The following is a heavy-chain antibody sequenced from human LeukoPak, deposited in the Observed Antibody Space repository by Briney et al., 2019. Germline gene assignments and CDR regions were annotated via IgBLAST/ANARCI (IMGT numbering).Heavy chain of an antibody. V-gene: IGHV4-30-2*01. Sequence: PSETLSLTCTVSGGSISSGGYYWSWIRQPPGKGLEWIGYIYHSGSTYYNPSLKSRVTISVDRSKNQFSLKLSSVTAADTAVYYCARHFYCGGDCWAFDIWGQGTMVTVSS. CDR2: IYHSGST. J-gene: IGHJ3*02. CDR1: GGSISSGGYY. CDR3: ARHFYCGGDCWAFDI. D-gene: IGHD2-21*02.